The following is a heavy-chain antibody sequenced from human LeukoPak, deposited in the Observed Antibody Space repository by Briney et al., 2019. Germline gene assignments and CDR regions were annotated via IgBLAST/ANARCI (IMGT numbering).Heavy chain of an antibody. CDR2: IYHSGST. J-gene: IGHJ1*01. D-gene: IGHD6-6*01. CDR3: ARGGAARLHIQN. CDR1: GGSISTYY. Sequence: SETLSLTCTVSGGSISTYYWNWIRQPPGKGLEWIGYIYHSGSTNYNPSLQSRVTISVDTSKNQFSLNLNSVTAADTAVYYCARGGAARLHIQNWGQGTLVTVSS. V-gene: IGHV4-59*01.